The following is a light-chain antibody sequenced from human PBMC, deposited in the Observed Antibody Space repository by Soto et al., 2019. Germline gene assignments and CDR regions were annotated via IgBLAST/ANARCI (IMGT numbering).Light chain of an antibody. V-gene: IGLV1-44*01. Sequence: QSVLSQPPSASGTPGQRVTISCSGSSSNIGDNTVNWYKQLPGAAPKLLIYTNNQRPAGAPDRISGSKSGTSASLAISGLQSEDEADYYCATWDDSLNGWVFGGGTKLTVL. J-gene: IGLJ3*02. CDR3: ATWDDSLNGWV. CDR1: SSNIGDNT. CDR2: TNN.